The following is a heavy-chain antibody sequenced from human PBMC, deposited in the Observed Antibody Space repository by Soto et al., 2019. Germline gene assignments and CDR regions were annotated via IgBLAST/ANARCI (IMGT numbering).Heavy chain of an antibody. Sequence: QVQLVQSGAEEKKPGASVKVSCKASGYTFTSYAMHWVRQAPGQRLEGMGWINAGNGNTKYSQKFQGRVTITRDTSASTAYMELSSLRSEDTAVYYCAREQWLVPRAYYGMDVWGQGTTVTVSS. CDR1: GYTFTSYA. CDR3: AREQWLVPRAYYGMDV. V-gene: IGHV1-3*05. D-gene: IGHD6-19*01. J-gene: IGHJ6*02. CDR2: INAGNGNT.